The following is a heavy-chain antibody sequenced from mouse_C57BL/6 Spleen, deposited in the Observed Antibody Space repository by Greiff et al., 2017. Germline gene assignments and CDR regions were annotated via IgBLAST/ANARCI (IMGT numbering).Heavy chain of an antibody. V-gene: IGHV2-5*01. CDR3: ATSLYTGDAMDY. CDR2: IWRGGST. D-gene: IGHD4-1*01. Sequence: VQLQESGPGLVQPSPSLSITCTVSGFSLTSYGVHWVRQSPGKGLEWLGVIWRGGSTNYNAAFMSRLSITKDNSKSQVFFKMNSLQADDTAIYSCATSLYTGDAMDYWGQGTSVTVSS. J-gene: IGHJ4*01. CDR1: GFSLTSYG.